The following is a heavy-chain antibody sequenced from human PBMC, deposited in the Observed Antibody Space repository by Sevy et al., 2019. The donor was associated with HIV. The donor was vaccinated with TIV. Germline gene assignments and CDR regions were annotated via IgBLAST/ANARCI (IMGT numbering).Heavy chain of an antibody. CDR1: HGSISPYS. CDR3: ARIHDISGITDHAFDI. Sequence: SETLSLTCTVSHGSISPYSWTWIRQSPGKGLEWIGYIYYTGNTRYNPSLKSRVSMSVDTSKNQFSLNLNSVTAADTAVYYCARIHDISGITDHAFDIWGQGTMVTVSS. J-gene: IGHJ3*02. V-gene: IGHV4-59*01. CDR2: IYYTGNT. D-gene: IGHD3-22*01.